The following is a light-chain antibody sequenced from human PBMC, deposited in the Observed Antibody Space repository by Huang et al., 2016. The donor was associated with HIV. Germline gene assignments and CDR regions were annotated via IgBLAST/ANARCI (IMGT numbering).Light chain of an antibody. Sequence: EIVMTQSPATPSLSPGERATLSCRASQSVNSKLAWYQQKPGQAPRLLIYGASTRATGVPGRFSVSGSGTEFTLTISSLQSEDFAVYYCQQYSKWPPNTFGQGTKLESK. CDR2: GAS. CDR3: QQYSKWPPNT. V-gene: IGKV3-15*01. CDR1: QSVNSK. J-gene: IGKJ2*01.